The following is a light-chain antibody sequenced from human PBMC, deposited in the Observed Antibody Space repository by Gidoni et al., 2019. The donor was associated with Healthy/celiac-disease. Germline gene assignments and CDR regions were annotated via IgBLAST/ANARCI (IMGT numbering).Light chain of an antibody. CDR1: QSISSW. CDR2: KAS. J-gene: IGKJ1*01. V-gene: IGKV1-5*03. CDR3: QQYKSYSRT. Sequence: DIQMTQSPSTLSASVGDRVTITCRASQSISSWLAWYQQKPGKAPKRLIYKASSLESGVPSRFSGSGSGTEFTLTISSLQPDDFATDYCQQYKSYSRTFGQGTKVEIK.